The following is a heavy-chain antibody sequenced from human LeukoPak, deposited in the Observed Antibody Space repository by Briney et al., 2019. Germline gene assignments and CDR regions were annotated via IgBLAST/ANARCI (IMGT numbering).Heavy chain of an antibody. CDR1: GFTFSSYS. Sequence: PGGSLRLSCAASGFTFSSYSMNWVRQAPGKGLEWVSSISSSSSYIYYSDSVKGRFTISRDNAKNSLYLQMNSLRAEDTAVYYYARAHYCSGGSCYLDYWGQGTLVTVSS. V-gene: IGHV3-21*01. CDR3: ARAHYCSGGSCYLDY. CDR2: ISSSSSYI. D-gene: IGHD2-15*01. J-gene: IGHJ4*02.